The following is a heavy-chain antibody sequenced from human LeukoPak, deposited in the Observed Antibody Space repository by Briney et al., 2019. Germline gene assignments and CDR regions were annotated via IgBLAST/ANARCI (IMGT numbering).Heavy chain of an antibody. CDR2: MNPNSGNT. Sequence: ASVKVSCKASGYTFTTYDINWVRQATGQGLEWMVWMNPNSGNTGYTQKFQGRVTMTRNTSISTAYMELSSLRSEDTAVYYCARGRGSGHKENWFDPWGQGTLVTVSS. V-gene: IGHV1-8*01. CDR3: ARGRGSGHKENWFDP. J-gene: IGHJ5*02. CDR1: GYTFTTYD. D-gene: IGHD6-19*01.